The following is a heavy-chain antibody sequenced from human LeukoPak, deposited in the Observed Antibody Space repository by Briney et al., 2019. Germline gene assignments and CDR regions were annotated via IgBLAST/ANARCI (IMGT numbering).Heavy chain of an antibody. Sequence: ASVKVSCKASGYTFTSYAISWVRQAPGQGLEWVGGIIPIFGTANYAQKFQGRVTITADKSTSTAYMELSSLRSEDTAVYYCAREVGVDDFPYMDVWGKGTTVTVSS. CDR3: AREVGVDDFPYMDV. CDR1: GYTFTSYA. V-gene: IGHV1-69*06. D-gene: IGHD3-3*01. J-gene: IGHJ6*03. CDR2: IIPIFGTA.